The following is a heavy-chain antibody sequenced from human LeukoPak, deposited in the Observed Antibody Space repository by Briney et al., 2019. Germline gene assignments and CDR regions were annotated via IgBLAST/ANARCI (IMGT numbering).Heavy chain of an antibody. CDR2: INSDGSSI. CDR3: AREGRVSGYDFDC. D-gene: IGHD5-12*01. Sequence: PGGSLRLSCAASGFTFSSYGMNWVRQAPGKGLVWVSRINSDGSSITYADSVKGRFTISRDNAKNTLYLQMNSLRVEDTAVYYCAREGRVSGYDFDCWGQGTLVTVSS. J-gene: IGHJ4*02. CDR1: GFTFSSYG. V-gene: IGHV3-74*03.